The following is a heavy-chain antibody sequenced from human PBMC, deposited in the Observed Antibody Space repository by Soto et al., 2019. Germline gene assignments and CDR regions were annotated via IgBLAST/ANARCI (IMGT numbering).Heavy chain of an antibody. V-gene: IGHV1-46*03. D-gene: IGHD3-10*01. Sequence: GASVELCCKASGYTFASYYRRWVRQAHGQGLEWMGIINPSGGSTSYAQKFQGRVTMTRDTSTSTVYMELSSLRSEDTAVYYCASMVRGVPASYYYYGMDVWGQGTTVTVSS. CDR2: INPSGGST. CDR1: GYTFASYY. J-gene: IGHJ6*02. CDR3: ASMVRGVPASYYYYGMDV.